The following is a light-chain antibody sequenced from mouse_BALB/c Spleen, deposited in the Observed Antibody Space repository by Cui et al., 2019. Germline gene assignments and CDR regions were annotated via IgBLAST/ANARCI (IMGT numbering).Light chain of an antibody. J-gene: IGKJ1*01. Sequence: QIVLTQSLAIMSASLGEEINLTCSASSSVSYMHWYQQKSGTSPKLLIYSTSSLASGVPSRFSGSGSGTFYSLTISSVEAEDAADYYCHQWSSYPWTFGGGTKLEIK. V-gene: IGKV4-80*01. CDR2: STS. CDR1: SSVSY. CDR3: HQWSSYPWT.